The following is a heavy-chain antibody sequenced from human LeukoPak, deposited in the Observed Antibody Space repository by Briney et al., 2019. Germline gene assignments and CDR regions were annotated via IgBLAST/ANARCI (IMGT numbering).Heavy chain of an antibody. J-gene: IGHJ4*02. D-gene: IGHD3-22*01. CDR1: GFTFSSYS. V-gene: IGHV3-21*01. Sequence: PGGSLRLSCAASGFTFSSYSMNWVRQAPGKGLEWVSSISSSSSYIYYADSVKGRFTISRDNAKNSLYLQMNSLRAEDTAVYYCARRNYYDSSGKGNYFDYWGQGTLVIVSS. CDR3: ARRNYYDSSGKGNYFDY. CDR2: ISSSSSYI.